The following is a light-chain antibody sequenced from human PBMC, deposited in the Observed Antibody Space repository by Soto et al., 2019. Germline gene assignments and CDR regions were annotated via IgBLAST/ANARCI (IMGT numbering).Light chain of an antibody. J-gene: IGKJ2*01. CDR2: DAS. CDR3: QHYNSYLGT. Sequence: DIHLTQSPSTLSASAGDRVTITCRASRSIGRLLAWYQQRPGKAPQLLILDASTLESGVPPRFSGSGSGTEFTLTITSLQPEDFATYYCQHYNSYLGTFGQGTK. CDR1: RSIGRL. V-gene: IGKV1-5*01.